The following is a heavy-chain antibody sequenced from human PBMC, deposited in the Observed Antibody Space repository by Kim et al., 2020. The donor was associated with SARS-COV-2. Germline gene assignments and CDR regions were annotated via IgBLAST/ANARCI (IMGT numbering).Heavy chain of an antibody. J-gene: IGHJ4*02. CDR1: GGSINSYY. Sequence: SETLSLTCTVSGGSINSYYWSWIRQPPGKGLEWIGYIYYSGSTNYNASLKSRLTISVDTSKNQFSLKLSSVTAADTAVYYCASYSSSWKGFDYWGQGTLVTVSS. D-gene: IGHD6-13*01. V-gene: IGHV4-59*01. CDR2: IYYSGST. CDR3: ASYSSSWKGFDY.